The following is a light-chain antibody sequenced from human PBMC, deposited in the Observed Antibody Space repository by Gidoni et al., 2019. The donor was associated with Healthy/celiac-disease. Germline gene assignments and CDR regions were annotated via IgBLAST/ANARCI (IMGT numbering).Light chain of an antibody. V-gene: IGKV4-1*01. J-gene: IGKJ2*01. CDR1: QSVLYSSNNKNY. CDR2: WAS. CDR3: QQYYSTPYT. Sequence: DIVMTQSPDSLPVSLGERATINCKSSQSVLYSSNNKNYLAWYQQKPGQPPKLLIYWASTRESGVSDRFSGSGSGTDFTLTISSLQAEDVAVYYCQQYYSTPYTFXQXTKLEIK.